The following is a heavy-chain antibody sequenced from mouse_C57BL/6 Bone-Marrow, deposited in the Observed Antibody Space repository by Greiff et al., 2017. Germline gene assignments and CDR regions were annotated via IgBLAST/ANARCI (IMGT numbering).Heavy chain of an antibody. J-gene: IGHJ3*01. Sequence: VQLQQSGPVLVKPGASVKMSCKASGYTFTDYYMNWVKQSHGKSLEWIGVINPYNGGTSYNQKFKGKATLTVDKSSSTAYMALNSLTSEDSAVYYCARGRSGPAWFAYWGQGTLVTVSA. CDR2: INPYNGGT. D-gene: IGHD3-2*02. CDR1: GYTFTDYY. CDR3: ARGRSGPAWFAY. V-gene: IGHV1-19*01.